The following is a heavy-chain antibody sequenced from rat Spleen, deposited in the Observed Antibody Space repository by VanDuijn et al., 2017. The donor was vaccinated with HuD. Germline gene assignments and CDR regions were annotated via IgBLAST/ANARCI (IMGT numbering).Heavy chain of an antibody. V-gene: IGHV5-31*01. J-gene: IGHJ4*01. CDR1: GFTFKNYW. D-gene: IGHD1-8*01. Sequence: EVQLVESGGGLVQPGSSLKVSCVASGFTFKNYWMTWIRQAPGKGLEWVASITNSAGSTYYPDSVKGRFTISRDTAKSTLYLQMNSLRSEDTATYYCARPHSSHYVMDAWGQGASVTVSS. CDR3: ARPHSSHYVMDA. CDR2: ITNSAGST.